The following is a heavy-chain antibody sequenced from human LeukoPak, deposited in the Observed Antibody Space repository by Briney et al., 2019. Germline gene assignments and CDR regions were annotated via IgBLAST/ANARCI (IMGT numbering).Heavy chain of an antibody. CDR3: ARDPRGGSYLYYFDY. CDR1: GFTFSSFG. J-gene: IGHJ4*02. D-gene: IGHD1-26*01. CDR2: IRYDGSNK. V-gene: IGHV3-30*02. Sequence: GGSLRPPCAASGFTFSSFGMDWVRPAPGKGLGWVAFIRYDGSNKYYADSVKGRFTISRDNSKNTLYLQMNSLRAEDTAVYYCARDPRGGSYLYYFDYWGQGTLVTVSS.